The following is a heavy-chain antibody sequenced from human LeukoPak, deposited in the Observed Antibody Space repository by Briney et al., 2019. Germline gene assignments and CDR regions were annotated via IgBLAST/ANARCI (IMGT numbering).Heavy chain of an antibody. CDR3: ARDPEGHYYDSSGYYYGDYYYMDV. V-gene: IGHV4-39*07. CDR1: GGSISSSSYN. J-gene: IGHJ6*03. CDR2: IYYSGST. Sequence: SETLSLTCTVSGGSISSSSYNWGWIRQPPGKGLEWIGSIYYSGSTYYNPSLKSRVTISVDTSKSQFSLKLSSVTAADTAVYYRARDPEGHYYDSSGYYYGDYYYMDVWGKGTTVTVSS. D-gene: IGHD3-22*01.